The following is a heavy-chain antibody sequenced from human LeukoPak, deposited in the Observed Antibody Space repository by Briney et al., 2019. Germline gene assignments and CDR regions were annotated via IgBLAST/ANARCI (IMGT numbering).Heavy chain of an antibody. CDR1: GGTFSSYT. J-gene: IGHJ4*02. CDR2: IIPILGIA. Sequence: ASVKVSCKASGGTFSSYTISWVRQAPGQGLEWMGRIIPILGIANYAQKFQGRVTITADKSTSTAYMELSSLRSEATAVYYCATSAGVMVVAAYFDYWAREPWSPSPQ. CDR3: ATSAGVMVVAAYFDY. D-gene: IGHD2-15*01. V-gene: IGHV1-69*02.